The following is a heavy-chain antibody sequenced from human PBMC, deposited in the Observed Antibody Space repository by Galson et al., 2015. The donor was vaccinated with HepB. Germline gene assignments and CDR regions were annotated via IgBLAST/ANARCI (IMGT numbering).Heavy chain of an antibody. J-gene: IGHJ3*02. CDR2: IKSKTDGGTT. CDR1: GFTFTSYW. Sequence: SLRLSCAASGFTFTSYWMNWVRQAPGKGLEWVGRIKSKTDGGTTDYAAPVKGRFTISRDDSKNTLYLQMNSLKTEDTAVYYCTTERSDAFDIWGQGTMVTVSS. V-gene: IGHV3-15*07. CDR3: TTERSDAFDI.